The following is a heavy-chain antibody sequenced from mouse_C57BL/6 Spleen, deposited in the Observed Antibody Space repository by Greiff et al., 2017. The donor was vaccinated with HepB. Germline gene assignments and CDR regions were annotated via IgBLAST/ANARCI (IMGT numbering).Heavy chain of an antibody. CDR1: GYTFTSYW. Sequence: QVQLQQPGAELVRPGSSVKLSCKASGYTFTSYWMHWVKQRPIQGLEWIGNIDPSDSETQYNQKFKDKATLTVDKSSSTAYMHLSSLTSEDSAVYYCARWGRDYFDYWGQGTTLTVSS. CDR2: IDPSDSET. V-gene: IGHV1-52*01. J-gene: IGHJ2*01. CDR3: ARWGRDYFDY.